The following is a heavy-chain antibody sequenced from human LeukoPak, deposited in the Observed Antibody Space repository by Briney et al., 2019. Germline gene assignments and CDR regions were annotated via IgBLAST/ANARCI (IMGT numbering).Heavy chain of an antibody. CDR1: GGSISSGSYY. V-gene: IGHV4-61*02. D-gene: IGHD3-3*01. Sequence: PSETLSLTYTVSGGSISSGSYYWSWIRQPAGKGLEWIGRIYTSGSTNYNPSLKSRVTISVDMSKNQFSLKLSSVTAADTAVYYCARSWGIFGVVRYAFDIWGQGTMVTVSS. J-gene: IGHJ3*02. CDR2: IYTSGST. CDR3: ARSWGIFGVVRYAFDI.